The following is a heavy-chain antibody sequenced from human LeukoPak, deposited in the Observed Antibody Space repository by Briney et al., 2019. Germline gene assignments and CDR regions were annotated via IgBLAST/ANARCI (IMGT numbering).Heavy chain of an antibody. CDR2: IYSGGST. Sequence: GGSLRLSCAASGLTVSSNYMSWVRQAPGKGLEWVSVIYSGGSTYYADSVKGRFTVSRDNSKNTLYLQMNSLRAEDTAVYYCARDTVTTFRFRDYYYYGMDVWGQGTTVTVSS. CDR3: ARDTVTTFRFRDYYYYGMDV. V-gene: IGHV3-66*01. J-gene: IGHJ6*02. D-gene: IGHD4-17*01. CDR1: GLTVSSNY.